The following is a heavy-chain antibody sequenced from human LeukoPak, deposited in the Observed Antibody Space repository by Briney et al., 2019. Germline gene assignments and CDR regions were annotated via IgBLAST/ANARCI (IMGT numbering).Heavy chain of an antibody. J-gene: IGHJ4*02. D-gene: IGHD3-3*01. CDR3: ARAKSPYDFWSGYPDY. Sequence: PGGSLRLSCAASGFTFGSYWMHWVRQAPGKGLVWVSRINSDGSSTSYADSVKGRFTISTDNAKNTLYMQMNSLRAEDTAVYYCARAKSPYDFWSGYPDYWGQGTLVTVSS. CDR1: GFTFGSYW. CDR2: INSDGSST. V-gene: IGHV3-74*01.